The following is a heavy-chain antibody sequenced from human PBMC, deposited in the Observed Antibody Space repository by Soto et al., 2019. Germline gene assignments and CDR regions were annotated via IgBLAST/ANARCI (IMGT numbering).Heavy chain of an antibody. D-gene: IGHD6-19*01. Sequence: QVQLVQSGAEVKKPGSSVKVSCKASGGTFSRYAISWVRQAPGQGLEWMGGIIPIFGTANYAQKFQGRVTITADEATSTAYMERSSRRSEDTAVYYCARDSIAVAGKAWFDPWGQGTLVTVSS. J-gene: IGHJ5*02. CDR1: GGTFSRYA. CDR2: IIPIFGTA. CDR3: ARDSIAVAGKAWFDP. V-gene: IGHV1-69*12.